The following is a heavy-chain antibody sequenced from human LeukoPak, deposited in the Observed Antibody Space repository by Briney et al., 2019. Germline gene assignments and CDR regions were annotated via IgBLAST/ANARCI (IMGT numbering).Heavy chain of an antibody. Sequence: ASVKVSCKASGYTFTSYTMNWVRQAPGQGLEWMGWINTNTGSPTYAQGFTGRFVFSLDTSVSTAYLQISSLKAEDTAVYYCARLVYYDSRGPYYFDYWGQGTLVTVSS. V-gene: IGHV7-4-1*02. J-gene: IGHJ4*02. CDR3: ARLVYYDSRGPYYFDY. CDR2: INTNTGSP. D-gene: IGHD3-22*01. CDR1: GYTFTSYT.